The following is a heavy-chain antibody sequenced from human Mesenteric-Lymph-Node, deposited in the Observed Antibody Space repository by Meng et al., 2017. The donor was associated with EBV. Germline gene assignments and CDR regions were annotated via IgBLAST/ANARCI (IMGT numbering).Heavy chain of an antibody. CDR2: IYHSGST. J-gene: IGHJ4*02. V-gene: IGHV4-4*03. CDR1: GGSIRSGYW. CDR3: ARGDYGVSVGD. D-gene: IGHD4-17*01. Sequence: VHVLAWGPGPLEPPGPLSPTWAVPGGSIRSGYWWIWVRQPPGNGLEWIGEIYHSGSTNYNPSLKSRVTISVDKSKNQFSLKLSSVTAADTAVYYCARGDYGVSVGDWGQGTLVTVSS.